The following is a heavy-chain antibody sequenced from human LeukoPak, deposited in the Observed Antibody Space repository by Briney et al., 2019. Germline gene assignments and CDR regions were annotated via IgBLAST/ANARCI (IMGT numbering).Heavy chain of an antibody. CDR3: ARMSDIVVVPAAMGWFDP. J-gene: IGHJ5*02. CDR1: GGSISSSSYY. Sequence: SETLSLTCTVSGGSISSSSYYWGWIRQPPGKGLEWIGSIYYSGSTYYNPSLKSRVTISVDTSKNQFSLKLSSVTAADTAVYYCARMSDIVVVPAAMGWFDPWGQGTLVTVSS. CDR2: IYYSGST. V-gene: IGHV4-39*07. D-gene: IGHD2-2*01.